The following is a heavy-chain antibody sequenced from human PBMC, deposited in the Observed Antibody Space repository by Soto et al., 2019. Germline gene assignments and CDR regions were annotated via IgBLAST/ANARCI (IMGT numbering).Heavy chain of an antibody. V-gene: IGHV3-48*01. CDR3: ARDQSSGWSGPYYYYGMDV. CDR2: IRSSPYAI. J-gene: IGHJ6*02. D-gene: IGHD6-19*01. CDR1: GFTFSAYS. Sequence: PGGSLRLSCAASGFTFSAYSMNWVRQAPGKGLEWLSYIRSSPYAIHYADSVKGRFTISRDNSKNTLYLQMNSLRAEDTAVYYCARDQSSGWSGPYYYYGMDVWGQGTTVTVSS.